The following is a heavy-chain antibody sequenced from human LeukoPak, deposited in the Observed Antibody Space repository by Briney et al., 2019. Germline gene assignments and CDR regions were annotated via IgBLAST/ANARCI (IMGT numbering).Heavy chain of an antibody. CDR1: GGSISSYY. CDR2: IYYSGST. Sequence: SETLSLTCTVSGGSISSYYWSWIRQPPGKGLEWIGYIYYSGSTNYNPSLNSRVTISVDTSKNQFSLNLSSVTAADTAVYFCARGSTTLSSWGQGTLVTVSS. D-gene: IGHD1-1*01. J-gene: IGHJ4*02. CDR3: ARGSTTLSS. V-gene: IGHV4-59*01.